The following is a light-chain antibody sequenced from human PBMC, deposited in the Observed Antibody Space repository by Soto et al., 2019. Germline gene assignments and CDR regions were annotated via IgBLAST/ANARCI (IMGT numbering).Light chain of an antibody. CDR1: QSVSVY. Sequence: EIILTQSPGTLSVSLGETVTLVCRASQSVSVYLAWYQQKSGQPPRLLIHGASDRATGVPARFSGSGSGTEFTLRISSLQSEDFGTYYCQQYKDWPPLTFGGGTRVDIK. V-gene: IGKV3-15*01. J-gene: IGKJ4*01. CDR2: GAS. CDR3: QQYKDWPPLT.